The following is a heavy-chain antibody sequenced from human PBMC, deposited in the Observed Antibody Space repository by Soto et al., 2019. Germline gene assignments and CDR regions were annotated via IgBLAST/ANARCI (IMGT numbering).Heavy chain of an antibody. CDR1: GFTFSDYY. CDR2: ISSSGSTI. V-gene: IGHV3-11*01. J-gene: IGHJ3*02. Sequence: GGSLRLSCAASGFTFSDYYMSWIRQAPGKGLEWVSYISSSGSTIYYADSVKGRFTISRDNAKNSLYLQMNSLRAEDTAVYYCARGYCSGGSCFRPPGAFDIWGQGTMVTVSS. D-gene: IGHD2-15*01. CDR3: ARGYCSGGSCFRPPGAFDI.